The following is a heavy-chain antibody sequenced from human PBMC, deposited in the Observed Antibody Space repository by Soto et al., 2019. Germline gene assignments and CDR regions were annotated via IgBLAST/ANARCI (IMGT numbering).Heavy chain of an antibody. CDR2: IYYTGST. CDR1: GGSISSYY. V-gene: IGHV4-59*08. CDR3: ARLKFYDSSGYYPLFDN. J-gene: IGHJ4*02. D-gene: IGHD3-22*01. Sequence: SETLSLTXTVAGGSISSYYWSWIRQPPGKGLEWIGYIYYTGSTSYSPSLRSRVTISVDTSKNQFSLKLSSVTAADTAVYYCARLKFYDSSGYYPLFDNWGQGTLVTVS.